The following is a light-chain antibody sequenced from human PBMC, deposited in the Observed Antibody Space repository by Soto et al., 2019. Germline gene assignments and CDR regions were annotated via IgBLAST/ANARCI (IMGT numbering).Light chain of an antibody. J-gene: IGKJ1*01. CDR2: GAS. CDR1: QSVSSN. V-gene: IGKV3-15*01. CDR3: QQYSDWPPT. Sequence: EVVLTQSPATLSLAPGERATLSCRASQSVSSNLAWYQQKPGQAPRLLINGASTRATGIPARFSGSGSGTEFSLTISSLQSEDFAVYYCQQYSDWPPTFGQGTKVEIK.